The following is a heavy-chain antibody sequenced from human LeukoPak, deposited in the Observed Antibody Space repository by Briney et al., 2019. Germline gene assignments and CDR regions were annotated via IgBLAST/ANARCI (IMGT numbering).Heavy chain of an antibody. V-gene: IGHV4-59*08. CDR2: IYYSGST. CDR1: GGSISSYY. Sequence: SETLSLTCTVSGGSISSYYWSWIRQPPGKGLEWIGYIYYSGSTNYDPSLKSRVTISVDTSKNQFSLKLSSVTAADTAVYYCARSAMVRGVIELFDYWGQGTLVTVSS. J-gene: IGHJ4*02. D-gene: IGHD3-10*01. CDR3: ARSAMVRGVIELFDY.